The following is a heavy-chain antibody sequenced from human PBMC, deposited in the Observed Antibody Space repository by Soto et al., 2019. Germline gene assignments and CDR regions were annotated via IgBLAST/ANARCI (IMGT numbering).Heavy chain of an antibody. D-gene: IGHD3-22*01. CDR3: ASTSRPYYDSSGDHAFDI. CDR2: ISSSSSTI. J-gene: IGHJ3*02. Sequence: GGSLRLSFAASGFTFSSYSMNWVRQAPGKGLEWVSYISSSSSTIYYADSVKGRFTISRDNAKNSLYLQMNSLRDEDTALYYCASTSRPYYDSSGDHAFDIWGQGTMVTV. V-gene: IGHV3-48*02. CDR1: GFTFSSYS.